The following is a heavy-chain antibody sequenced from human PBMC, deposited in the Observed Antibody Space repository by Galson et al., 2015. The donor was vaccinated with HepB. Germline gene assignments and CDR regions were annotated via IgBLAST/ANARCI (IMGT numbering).Heavy chain of an antibody. CDR1: GSSLTTSGVG. D-gene: IGHD2-15*01. CDR2: IYWDDAE. Sequence: PALVKPTQTLTLTCTFSGSSLTTSGVGVGWIRQPPGKALEWLALIYWDDAERYSPSLRSRLTITKDTSQVVLTMTNMDPVDTATYFCAHRSAFTRAFDIWGQGTMVTVSS. V-gene: IGHV2-5*02. J-gene: IGHJ3*02. CDR3: AHRSAFTRAFDI.